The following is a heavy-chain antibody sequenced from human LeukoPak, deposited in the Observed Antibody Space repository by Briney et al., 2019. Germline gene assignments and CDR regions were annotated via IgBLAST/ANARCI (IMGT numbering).Heavy chain of an antibody. Sequence: GGSLRLSCAASGFTFSNYGMNWVRQAPGKGLEWVSSISSSSSSYIYYTDSVKGRFTISRDNAKNSLYLRMNSLGAEDTAVYYCVREAAATLFDYWGQGTLVTVSS. D-gene: IGHD1-26*01. J-gene: IGHJ4*02. CDR1: GFTFSNYG. CDR3: VREAAATLFDY. CDR2: ISSSSSSYI. V-gene: IGHV3-21*01.